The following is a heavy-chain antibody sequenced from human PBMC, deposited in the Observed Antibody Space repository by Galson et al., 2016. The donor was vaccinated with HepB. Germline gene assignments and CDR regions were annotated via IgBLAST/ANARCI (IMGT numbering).Heavy chain of an antibody. J-gene: IGHJ6*02. CDR2: IYHSEYT. D-gene: IGHD2-15*01. CDR1: GVSISSTNW. V-gene: IGHV4-4*02. Sequence: SETLSLTCTVSGVSISSTNWWSWVRQSPGKGLEWIGEIYHSEYTNYNPSLESRVTMSVDKSKNQFYLSLTSVTAADTAVYYCETAFLRDIVVLPTSRTYYYYGMDVWGQGTTVTVSS. CDR3: ETAFLRDIVVLPTSRTYYYYGMDV.